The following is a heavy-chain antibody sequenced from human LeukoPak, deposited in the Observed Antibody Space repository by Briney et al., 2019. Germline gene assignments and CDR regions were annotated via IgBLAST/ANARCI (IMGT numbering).Heavy chain of an antibody. Sequence: ASVKVSCKASGGTFSSYAISWVRQAPGQGLEWMGWINPNSGGTNYAQKFQGRVTMTRDTSISTAYMELSRLRSDDTAVYYCAIVEMATMAFDYWGQGTLVTVSS. CDR2: INPNSGGT. V-gene: IGHV1-2*02. D-gene: IGHD5-24*01. CDR3: AIVEMATMAFDY. J-gene: IGHJ4*02. CDR1: GGTFSSYA.